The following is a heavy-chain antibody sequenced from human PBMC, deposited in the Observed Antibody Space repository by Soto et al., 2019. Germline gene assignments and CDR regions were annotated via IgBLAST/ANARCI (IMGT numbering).Heavy chain of an antibody. D-gene: IGHD7-27*01. CDR1: GGSISNHY. J-gene: IGHJ4*02. Sequence: QVQLQESGPGLVKPSETLSLTCSVSGGSISNHYWSWIRQPPVKGLEWIGYIYSNGNTNYNPSLKSRVTMSVDTSRNQISLKLTTVTAADTAVYYCTRANWYSEYWGQGTLVTVSS. CDR2: IYSNGNT. V-gene: IGHV4-59*11. CDR3: TRANWYSEY.